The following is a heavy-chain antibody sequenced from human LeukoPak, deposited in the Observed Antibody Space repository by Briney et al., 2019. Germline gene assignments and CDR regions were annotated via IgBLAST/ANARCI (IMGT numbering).Heavy chain of an antibody. J-gene: IGHJ4*02. D-gene: IGHD3-22*01. V-gene: IGHV1-69*04. CDR2: IIPILGIA. CDR3: ARNPFPGSSGSYYFDY. Sequence: SVKVSCKASGGTFSSYAISWVRQAPRQGLEWMGRIIPILGIANYAQKFQGRVTITADKSTSTAYMELSSLRSEDTAVYYCARNPFPGSSGSYYFDYWGQGTLVTVSS. CDR1: GGTFSSYA.